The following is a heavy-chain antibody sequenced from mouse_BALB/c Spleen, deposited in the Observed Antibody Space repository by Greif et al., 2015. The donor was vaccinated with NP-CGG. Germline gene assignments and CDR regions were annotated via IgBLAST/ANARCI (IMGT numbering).Heavy chain of an antibody. D-gene: IGHD1-2*01. CDR3: APGTTAYFDY. CDR2: IDPANGNT. V-gene: IGHV14-3*02. CDR1: GFNIKDTY. J-gene: IGHJ2*01. Sequence: EVQLQQSGAELVKPGASVKLSCTASGFNIKDTYMHWVKQRPVQGLEWIGRIDPANGNTKYDPKFQGKATITADTSSNTAYLQLSSLTSEDTAVYYCAPGTTAYFDYWGQGTTLTVSS.